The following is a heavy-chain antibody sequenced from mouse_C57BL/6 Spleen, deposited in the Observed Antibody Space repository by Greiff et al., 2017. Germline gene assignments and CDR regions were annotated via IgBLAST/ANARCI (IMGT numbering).Heavy chain of an antibody. D-gene: IGHD4-1*01. V-gene: IGHV1-50*01. CDR3: ARWKLTGACFGY. Sequence: VQLQQPGAELVKPGASVKLSCKASGYTFTSYWMQWVKQRPGQGLEWIGEIDPSDSYTNYNQKFKGKATLTVDTSSSTAYMQLSSLTSEDSAVYYCARWKLTGACFGYWGQGTTLTVSS. CDR1: GYTFTSYW. CDR2: IDPSDSYT. J-gene: IGHJ2*01.